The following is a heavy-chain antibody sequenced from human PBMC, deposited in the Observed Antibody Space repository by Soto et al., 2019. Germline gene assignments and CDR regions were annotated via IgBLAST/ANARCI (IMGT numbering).Heavy chain of an antibody. Sequence: SETLSLTCAVSGGSISSSEWWSWVRQPPGRGLEWIGEVSHSGSTNYKSSLTSRVTISIDKSKNLFSLRLTSVTAADTAVYYRASRIGTRPFWGQGTLVTVSS. V-gene: IGHV4-4*02. J-gene: IGHJ4*02. CDR3: ASRIGTRPF. CDR2: VSHSGST. CDR1: GGSISSSEW. D-gene: IGHD6-6*01.